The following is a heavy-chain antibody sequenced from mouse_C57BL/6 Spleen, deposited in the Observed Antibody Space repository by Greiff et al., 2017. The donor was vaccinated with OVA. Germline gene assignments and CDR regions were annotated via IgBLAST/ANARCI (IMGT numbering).Heavy chain of an antibody. D-gene: IGHD1-1*01. V-gene: IGHV2-6*03. CDR1: GFSLTSYC. J-gene: IGHJ1*03. CDR2: IWSDGST. CDR3: ARALFGYFDV. Sequence: VHLVESGPGLVAPSQSLSITCTVSGFSLTSYCVHWVRQPPGKGLEWLVVIWSDGSTTYNSALKSRLSISNDNSKSQVFLKMNSLQTDDTAMYYCARALFGYFDVWGTGTTVTVSS.